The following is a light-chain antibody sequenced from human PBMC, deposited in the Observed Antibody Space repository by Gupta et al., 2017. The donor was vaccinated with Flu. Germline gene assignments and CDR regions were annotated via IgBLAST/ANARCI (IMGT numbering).Light chain of an antibody. CDR3: QAYDATSYWV. V-gene: IGLV3-1*01. Sequence: SYELTQPHSVSVSLGQTASITCSGHKLGYTYVSWYQQKSGQSPLLVIYKDNKRPSGIPDRFSGSNFETTATLTISGTQAEDDAYYYCQAYDATSYWVFGGGTKLTVL. CDR2: KDN. J-gene: IGLJ3*02. CDR1: KLGYTY.